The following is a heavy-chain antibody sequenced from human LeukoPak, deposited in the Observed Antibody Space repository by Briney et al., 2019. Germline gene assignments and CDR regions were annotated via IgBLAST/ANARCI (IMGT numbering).Heavy chain of an antibody. Sequence: GASVKVSCKASGYTFNDYYMHWVRQAPGQGLEWMAWINPNTGGSHYAQKFQGRVTTTRDTSINTAYMELNRLISDDTASYYCARQANSGWYVDHWGQGTLVSVSP. CDR3: ARQANSGWYVDH. D-gene: IGHD6-19*01. CDR1: GYTFNDYY. J-gene: IGHJ4*02. CDR2: INPNTGGS. V-gene: IGHV1-2*02.